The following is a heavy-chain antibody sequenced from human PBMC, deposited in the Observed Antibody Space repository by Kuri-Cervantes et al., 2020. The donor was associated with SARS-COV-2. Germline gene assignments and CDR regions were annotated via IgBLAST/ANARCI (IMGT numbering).Heavy chain of an antibody. CDR3: VREGDHGNFDY. CDR2: INPDGSYT. J-gene: IGHJ4*02. V-gene: IGHV3-74*01. CDR1: GFTFSGHW. Sequence: GGSLRLSCAASGFTFSGHWIHWVRQAPGKGLVWVSRINPDGSYTNNADSVKGRFTRSRDNAKNKLLLQRNRLRAEDTAVYYCVREGDHGNFDYWGQGTLVTVSS. D-gene: IGHD3-10*01.